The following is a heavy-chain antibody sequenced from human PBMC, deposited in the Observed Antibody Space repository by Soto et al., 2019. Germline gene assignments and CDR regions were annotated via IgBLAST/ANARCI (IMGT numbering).Heavy chain of an antibody. CDR1: GFTFSSYS. V-gene: IGHV3-48*02. CDR2: ISSSSSTI. J-gene: IGHJ5*01. CDR3: EKAGPQELVLGGDS. D-gene: IGHD6-13*01. Sequence: PGGSLRLSCAASGFTFSSYSMNWVRQAPGKGLEWVSYISSSSSTIYYADSVKGRFTISRDNAKNSLYLQMNSLRDEDTAVYYCEKAGPQELVLGGDSWGQGTLVTVSS.